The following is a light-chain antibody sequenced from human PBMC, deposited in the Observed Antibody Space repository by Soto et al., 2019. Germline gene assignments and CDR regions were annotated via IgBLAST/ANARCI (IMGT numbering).Light chain of an antibody. CDR2: TAS. CDR3: QQRYNMPRT. Sequence: DIQMTQSPSSLSASVGDRVTISCRASQSISFYLNWYRQKPGKAPKLLIYTASNVQSGVPSRISGSGSGTDFNLTISSLQTEDFATYYCQQRYNMPRTFGQGTKLDIK. CDR1: QSISFY. J-gene: IGKJ1*01. V-gene: IGKV1-39*01.